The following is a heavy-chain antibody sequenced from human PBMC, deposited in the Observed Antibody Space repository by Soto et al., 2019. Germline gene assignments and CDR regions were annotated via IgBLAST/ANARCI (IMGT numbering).Heavy chain of an antibody. D-gene: IGHD1-1*01. J-gene: IGHJ4*02. CDR2: ISAHNGNT. Sequence: QVHLVQSGAEVKKRGASVKVSCKGSGYAFTTYGITWVRHAPGQGLEWMGWISAHNGNTNYAQKLQGRVTVTRDTSTSTAYMELRSLRYDDTAVYYCARGRYGDYWGQGALVTVSS. CDR3: ARGRYGDY. CDR1: GYAFTTYG. V-gene: IGHV1-18*01.